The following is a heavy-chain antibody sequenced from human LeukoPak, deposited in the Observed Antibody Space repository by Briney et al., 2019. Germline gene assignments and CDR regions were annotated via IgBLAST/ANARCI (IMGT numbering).Heavy chain of an antibody. CDR2: ISGGGGSA. CDR1: GFTFSSYA. Sequence: GGSLRLSCAASGFTFSSYAMSWVRQAPGKGLVWVSSISGGGGSAYYADSVKGRFTISRDNSKNTLYLQMNSLRAEDTAVYYCARRSGSTRDKNYYYYGMDVWGQGTTVTVSS. CDR3: ARRSGSTRDKNYYYYGMDV. D-gene: IGHD2-2*01. J-gene: IGHJ6*02. V-gene: IGHV3-23*01.